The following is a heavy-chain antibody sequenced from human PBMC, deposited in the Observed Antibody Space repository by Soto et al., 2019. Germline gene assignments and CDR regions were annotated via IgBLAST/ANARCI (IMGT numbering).Heavy chain of an antibody. CDR1: GFTFSTYW. CDR3: VRDWSTFWGMDV. J-gene: IGHJ6*02. CDR2: IKQDGSEK. Sequence: PGGSLRLSCAASGFTFSTYWMNWVRQAPGKGLEWVANIKQDGSEKYYVDSVKGRFAISRDNAKDSLFLRMNNLRAEDTAVYYCVRDWSTFWGMDVWGQGTTVTVSS. V-gene: IGHV3-7*01.